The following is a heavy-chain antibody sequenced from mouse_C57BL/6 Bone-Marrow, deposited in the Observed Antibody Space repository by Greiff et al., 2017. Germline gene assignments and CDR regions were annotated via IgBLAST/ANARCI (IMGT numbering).Heavy chain of an antibody. V-gene: IGHV1-81*01. CDR2: IYPRSGNT. D-gene: IGHD1-1*01. Sequence: QVQLQQSGAELARPGASVKLSCKASGYTFTSYGISWVKQRTGQGLEWIGEIYPRSGNTYYNEKFKGKATLTADKSSSTAYMELRSLTSEDSAVYVCAGYGSSSFAYGGQGTLVTVSA. CDR1: GYTFTSYG. CDR3: AGYGSSSFAY. J-gene: IGHJ3*01.